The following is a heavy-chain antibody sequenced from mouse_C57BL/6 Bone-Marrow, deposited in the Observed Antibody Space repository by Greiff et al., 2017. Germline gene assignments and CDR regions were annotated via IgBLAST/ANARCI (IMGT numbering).Heavy chain of an antibody. V-gene: IGHV1-19*01. CDR2: INPYNGGT. Sequence: EVQGVESGPVLVKPGASVKMSCKASGYTFTDYYMNWVKQSPGKSLEWIGVINPYNGGTSYNQKFKGKATLTVDKSSSTAYMELNSLTSEDSAVYYCAREDWDDYWGQGTTLTVSS. CDR3: AREDWDDY. CDR1: GYTFTDYY. J-gene: IGHJ2*01. D-gene: IGHD4-1*01.